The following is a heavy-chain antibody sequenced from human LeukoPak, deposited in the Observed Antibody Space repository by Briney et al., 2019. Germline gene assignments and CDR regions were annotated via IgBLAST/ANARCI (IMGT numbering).Heavy chain of an antibody. CDR3: ARHQIAYYYDSSGYYSDAFDI. CDR1: GGSISSYY. D-gene: IGHD3-22*01. J-gene: IGHJ3*02. Sequence: SETLSLTCTVSGGSISSYYWSWIRQPPGKGLEWIGYIYTSGSTNYNPSLKSRVTISVATSKNQFSLKLSSVTAADTAVYYCARHQIAYYYDSSGYYSDAFDIWGQGTMVTVSS. V-gene: IGHV4-4*09. CDR2: IYTSGST.